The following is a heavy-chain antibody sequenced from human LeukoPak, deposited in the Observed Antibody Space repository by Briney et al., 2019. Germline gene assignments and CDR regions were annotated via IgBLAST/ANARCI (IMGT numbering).Heavy chain of an antibody. CDR1: GGSISSYY. Sequence: PSETLSLTCTVSGGSISSYYWSWIRQPPGKGLEWIGYIYYSGSTNYNPSLKSRFTISVDTSKNQFSLKLSSVTAADTAVYYCARSAKYYDFWSGYYRTWYFDYWGQGTLVTVSS. CDR2: IYYSGST. D-gene: IGHD3-3*01. CDR3: ARSAKYYDFWSGYYRTWYFDY. J-gene: IGHJ4*02. V-gene: IGHV4-59*01.